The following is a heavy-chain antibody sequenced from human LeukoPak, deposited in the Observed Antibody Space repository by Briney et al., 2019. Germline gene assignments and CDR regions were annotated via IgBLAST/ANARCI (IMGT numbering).Heavy chain of an antibody. J-gene: IGHJ4*02. Sequence: PSETLSLTCTVSGGSISSGSYFWGWIRQPPGKGLEWIGYIYHSGSTYYNPSLKSRVTILVDTSKNQFSLELTSVTAADTAVYYCARSYTSGTFYTPVYWGQGTLVTVSS. CDR3: ARSYTSGTFYTPVY. V-gene: IGHV4-39*07. CDR1: GGSISSGSYF. CDR2: IYHSGST. D-gene: IGHD3-10*01.